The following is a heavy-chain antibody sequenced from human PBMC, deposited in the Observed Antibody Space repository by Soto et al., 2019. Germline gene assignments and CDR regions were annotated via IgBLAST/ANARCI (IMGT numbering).Heavy chain of an antibody. J-gene: IGHJ4*02. CDR1: GFTFSSYA. D-gene: IGHD6-19*01. CDR3: EKRYHSGWYFDY. Sequence: EVQLLESGGGLVQPGGSLRLSCAASGFTFSSYAMSWVRQAPGKGLEWVSAISGSGGSTYYADSVKGRFTISRDNSKNTLKLQMSTLRAEDTAVHYCEKRYHSGWYFDYWGQGTLVTVSS. V-gene: IGHV3-23*01. CDR2: ISGSGGST.